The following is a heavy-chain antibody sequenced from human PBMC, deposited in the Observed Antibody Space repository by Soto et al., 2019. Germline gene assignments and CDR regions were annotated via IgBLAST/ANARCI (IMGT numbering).Heavy chain of an antibody. D-gene: IGHD2-15*01. Sequence: QVPLVESGGGLVKPGGSLRLSCVVSAFSFTDYYVSWIRQAPEKGLECVSYISSDGATTYYADSVKGRFTISRDNANKSLYLQMDSLRADDTAVYYCARGHQYSPYWGRGTMVIVFS. CDR3: ARGHQYSPY. CDR1: AFSFTDYY. J-gene: IGHJ1*01. V-gene: IGHV3-11*01. CDR2: ISSDGATT.